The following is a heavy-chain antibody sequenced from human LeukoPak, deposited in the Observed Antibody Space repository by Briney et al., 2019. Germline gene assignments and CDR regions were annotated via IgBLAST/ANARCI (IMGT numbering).Heavy chain of an antibody. Sequence: SVKVSCKASGGTFSSYAISWVRQAPGQGLEWMGGIIPIFGTANYAQKFQGRVTITADESTSTAYMELNSLRSEDTAVYYCARVEGYGSGDYFDYWGQGTLVTVSS. J-gene: IGHJ4*02. CDR1: GGTFSSYA. CDR3: ARVEGYGSGDYFDY. CDR2: IIPIFGTA. D-gene: IGHD3-10*01. V-gene: IGHV1-69*13.